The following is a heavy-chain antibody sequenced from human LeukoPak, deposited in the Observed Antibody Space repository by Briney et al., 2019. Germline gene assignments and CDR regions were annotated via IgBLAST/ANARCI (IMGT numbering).Heavy chain of an antibody. J-gene: IGHJ4*02. CDR1: GYTFTGYY. D-gene: IGHD3-3*01. CDR3: AREIGWSAKFDY. CDR2: INPNSGGT. Sequence: ASVKVSCKASGYTFTGYYMHWVRQAPGQGLEWMGRINPNSGGTNYAQKFQGRVTMTRDTSISTAYMELSRLRSDDTAVYYCAREIGWSAKFDYWGQGTLVTVSS. V-gene: IGHV1-2*06.